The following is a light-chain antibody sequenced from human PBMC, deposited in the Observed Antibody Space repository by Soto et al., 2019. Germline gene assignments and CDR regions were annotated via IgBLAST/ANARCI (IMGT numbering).Light chain of an antibody. CDR1: QSVSSN. Sequence: EIVMTQSPATLSVSPGVRATLSCRASQSVSSNLAWYQQKPGQAPRLLIYGASSRATGIPARFSGSGSGTEFTLIISSLQSEDFAVYYCQQYNNWPPLTFGGGTKVEIK. CDR2: GAS. V-gene: IGKV3-15*01. J-gene: IGKJ4*01. CDR3: QQYNNWPPLT.